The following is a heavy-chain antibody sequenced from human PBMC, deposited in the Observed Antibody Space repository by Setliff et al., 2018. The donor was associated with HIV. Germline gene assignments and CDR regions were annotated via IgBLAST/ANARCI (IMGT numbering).Heavy chain of an antibody. Sequence: ASVKVSCKASGGTFNTYVISWLRQAPGQGLEWMGGIIPILGVANYAQKFQGRLTITADKSTNTAYMELSSLKSDDTAVYYCARGPEEGDCSGGSCYGNFDPWGQGTLVTVSS. CDR1: GGTFNTYV. CDR2: IIPILGVA. J-gene: IGHJ5*02. D-gene: IGHD2-15*01. CDR3: ARGPEEGDCSGGSCYGNFDP. V-gene: IGHV1-69*10.